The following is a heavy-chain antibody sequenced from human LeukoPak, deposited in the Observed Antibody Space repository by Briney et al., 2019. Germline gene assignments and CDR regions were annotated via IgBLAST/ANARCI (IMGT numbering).Heavy chain of an antibody. CDR3: GRDIVDGGDDY. Sequence: GGSLRLSCVASGFTFTKHWMSWVRQAPGKGLEGVANIKEDGSVKNYMDSVKGRFTISRDKAKNSVSLQMNSLRAEDTAVYYWGRDIVDGGDDYWGQGTLVTVSS. CDR2: IKEDGSVK. J-gene: IGHJ4*02. CDR1: GFTFTKHW. V-gene: IGHV3-7*01. D-gene: IGHD2-21*02.